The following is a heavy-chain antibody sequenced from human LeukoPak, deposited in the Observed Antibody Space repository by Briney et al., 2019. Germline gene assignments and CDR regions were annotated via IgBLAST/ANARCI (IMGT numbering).Heavy chain of an antibody. J-gene: IGHJ4*02. CDR2: IYYSGST. Sequence: KPSETLSLTCSVSGGSISSDDYYWSWIRQPPGKGLEWIGYIYYSGSTYYNPSLKSRVTISVDTSKNQFSLKLSSVTAADTAVYYCAREGSALRVPAAIIEYWGQGTLVTVSS. V-gene: IGHV4-30-4*01. CDR1: GGSISSDDYY. CDR3: AREGSALRVPAAIIEY. D-gene: IGHD2-2*01.